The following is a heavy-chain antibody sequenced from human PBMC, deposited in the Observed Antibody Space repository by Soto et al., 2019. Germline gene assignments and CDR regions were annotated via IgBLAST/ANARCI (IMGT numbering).Heavy chain of an antibody. CDR2: INSDGSRT. D-gene: IGHD4-4*01. Sequence: GGSLRLSCAASGFTFTDYWTHWVRHAPGKGLVWVSRINSDGSRTSYADSVTGRFTISRDNAKNTLYLQMNSLRVEDTALDYCARETYRGFYFDYWGQGTLVTVSS. CDR1: GFTFTDYW. V-gene: IGHV3-74*01. J-gene: IGHJ4*02. CDR3: ARETYRGFYFDY.